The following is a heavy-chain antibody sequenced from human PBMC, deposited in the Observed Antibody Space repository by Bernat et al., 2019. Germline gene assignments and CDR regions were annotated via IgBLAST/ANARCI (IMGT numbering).Heavy chain of an antibody. D-gene: IGHD3-3*01. CDR3: ASESITIFGVVIYDAFEI. CDR2: IYHSGST. CDR1: GDSISSSNW. J-gene: IGHJ3*02. Sequence: QVQLQESGPGLVKPSGTLSLTCAVSGDSISSSNWWSWVRQPPGKGLEWIGEIYHSGSTNYNPSLKSRVTISVDKSKNQLSLKLSFVTAADTAVYYCASESITIFGVVIYDAFEIWGQGTMVTVSS. V-gene: IGHV4-4*02.